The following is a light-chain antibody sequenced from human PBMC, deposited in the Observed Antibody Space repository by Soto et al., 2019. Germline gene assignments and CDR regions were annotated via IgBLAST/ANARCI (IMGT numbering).Light chain of an antibody. Sequence: DIQMTQSPSSLSASVGDRVTITCRASQVISNYLAWYQQKPGKVPKLLIYAASTLQSGVPSRFSGSRSGTDFTLTINSLQPEDVANYFCQKYNSAPLTFGGGTKVEI. V-gene: IGKV1-27*01. J-gene: IGKJ4*01. CDR1: QVISNY. CDR2: AAS. CDR3: QKYNSAPLT.